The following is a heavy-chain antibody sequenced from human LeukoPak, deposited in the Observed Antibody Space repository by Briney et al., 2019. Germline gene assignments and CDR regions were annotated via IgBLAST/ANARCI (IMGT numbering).Heavy chain of an antibody. CDR3: AKDVVASYWYFDGMDV. CDR1: GFNFSSYA. J-gene: IGHJ6*02. CDR2: SSFDETNK. V-gene: IGHV3-30-3*01. D-gene: IGHD2-15*01. Sequence: PGGSLRLSCSASGFNFSSYAFHWVRQAPGKGLEWVAASSFDETNKFHADSVKGRFSISRDNSKNTVYLEMDRLSVEDTATYFCAKDVVASYWYFDGMDVWGQGTTVTVSS.